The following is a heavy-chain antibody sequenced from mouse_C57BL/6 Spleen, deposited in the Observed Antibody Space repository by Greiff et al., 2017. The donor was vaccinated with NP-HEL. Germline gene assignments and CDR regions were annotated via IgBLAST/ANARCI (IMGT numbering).Heavy chain of an antibody. V-gene: IGHV1-64*01. J-gene: IGHJ1*03. CDR3: ARGDTTVVGYFDV. CDR2: IHPNSGST. CDR1: GYTFTSYW. Sequence: QVQLQQPGAELVKPGASVKLSCKASGYTFTSYWMHWVKQRPGQGLEWIGMIHPNSGSTNYNEKFKSKATLTVDKSSSTAYMQLSSLTSEDSAVYYCARGDTTVVGYFDVWGTVTTVTVSS. D-gene: IGHD1-1*01.